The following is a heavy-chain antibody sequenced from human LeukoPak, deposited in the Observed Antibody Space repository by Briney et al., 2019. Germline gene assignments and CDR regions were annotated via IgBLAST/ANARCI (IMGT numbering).Heavy chain of an antibody. V-gene: IGHV3-21*04. Sequence: GGSLRLSCAASGFIFSYYSMNWVRQAPGKELEWVSSINSNSNYMSYADSVKGRFTISRDNFKNTLYLQMNSLRAEDTAVYYCARVGYDILTGTFDYWGQGTLVTVSS. D-gene: IGHD3-9*01. CDR2: INSNSNYM. CDR1: GFIFSYYS. CDR3: ARVGYDILTGTFDY. J-gene: IGHJ4*02.